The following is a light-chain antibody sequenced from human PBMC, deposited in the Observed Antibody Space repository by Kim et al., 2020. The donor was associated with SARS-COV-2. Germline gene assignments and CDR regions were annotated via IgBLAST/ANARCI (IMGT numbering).Light chain of an antibody. CDR3: LQGHNYPFT. J-gene: IGKJ4*02. V-gene: IGKV1-6*01. CDR1: QDIGNS. CDR2: AAS. Sequence: ATQMTQSPSSLSASVGDTITITCRASQDIGNSLGWFRQKPGEAPKLLIYAASTLRSGVPSRFSGSGSASEFTLTISSLQPEDFATYYCLQGHNYPFTFGRGPRLE.